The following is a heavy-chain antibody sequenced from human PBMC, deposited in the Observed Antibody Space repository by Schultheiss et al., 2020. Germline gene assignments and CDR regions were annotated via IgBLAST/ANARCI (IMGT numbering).Heavy chain of an antibody. Sequence: GGSLRLSCAASGFTFSSYGMHWVRQAPGRGLEWVAVISYDGNNKSYADSVKGRFTISRDNSKNTLYLQMNSLRAEDTAVYYCARGSYYDSSGYPLDYWGQGTLVTVSS. D-gene: IGHD3-22*01. V-gene: IGHV3-30*03. CDR2: ISYDGNNK. J-gene: IGHJ4*02. CDR3: ARGSYYDSSGYPLDY. CDR1: GFTFSSYG.